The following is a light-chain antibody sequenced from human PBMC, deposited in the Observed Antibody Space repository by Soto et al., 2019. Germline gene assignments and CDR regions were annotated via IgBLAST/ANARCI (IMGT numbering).Light chain of an antibody. Sequence: DIQMTQSPSALSASVGDRVTIACRASQTISNYLNWYQQKPGKAPKPLIYAASSLQSGVPSRFSGSGSGTDFTLTISNLQPEDFATYYCQQSYGSPPYTFGQGTKTGDQT. V-gene: IGKV1-39*01. CDR3: QQSYGSPPYT. CDR2: AAS. CDR1: QTISNY. J-gene: IGKJ2*01.